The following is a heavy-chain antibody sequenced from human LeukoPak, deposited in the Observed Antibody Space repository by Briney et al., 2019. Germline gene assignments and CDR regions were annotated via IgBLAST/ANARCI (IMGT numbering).Heavy chain of an antibody. Sequence: ASVKVSCKATGYTFTSYGISWVRQAPGQGLEWMGWISAYNGNTNYAQKLQGRVTMTTDTSTSTAYMELRSLRSDDTAVYYCAMVADDWYFDLWGRGTLVTVSS. CDR1: GYTFTSYG. CDR2: ISAYNGNT. V-gene: IGHV1-18*01. CDR3: AMVADDWYFDL. J-gene: IGHJ2*01.